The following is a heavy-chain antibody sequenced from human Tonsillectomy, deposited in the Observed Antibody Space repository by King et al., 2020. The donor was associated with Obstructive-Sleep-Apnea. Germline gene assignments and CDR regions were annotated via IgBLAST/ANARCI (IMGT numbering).Heavy chain of an antibody. V-gene: IGHV1-2*02. CDR2: INPYSGGT. D-gene: IGHD4-17*01. J-gene: IGHJ4*02. CDR1: GYTFTGYY. CDR3: SPVAVATATFYFDY. Sequence: QLVQSGAEVKKPGASVKVSCKASGYTFTGYYMHWVRRAPGHGLEWMGWINPYSGGTNYAQKFQGRVTMTRDTSISAAYMELSRLRSDDTAVYYCSPVAVATATFYFDYWGQGTLVTVSS.